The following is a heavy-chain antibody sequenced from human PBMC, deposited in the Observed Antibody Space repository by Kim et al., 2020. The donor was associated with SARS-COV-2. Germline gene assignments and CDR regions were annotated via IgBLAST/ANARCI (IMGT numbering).Heavy chain of an antibody. CDR2: ISYDGSNK. Sequence: GGSLRLSCAASGFTFSSYGMHWVRQAPGKGLEWVAVISYDGSNKYYADSVKGRFTISRDNSKNTLYLQMNSLRAEDTAVYYCAKDLYGGNSEVIHDYWGQGTLVTVSS. V-gene: IGHV3-30*18. CDR1: GFTFSSYG. CDR3: AKDLYGGNSEVIHDY. J-gene: IGHJ4*02. D-gene: IGHD4-17*01.